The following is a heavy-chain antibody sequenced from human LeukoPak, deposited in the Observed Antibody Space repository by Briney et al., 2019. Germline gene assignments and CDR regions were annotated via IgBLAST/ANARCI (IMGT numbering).Heavy chain of an antibody. CDR1: GFTFSSYW. V-gene: IGHV3-7*01. CDR2: IKQDGSEK. Sequence: GGSLRLSCAASGFTFSSYWMSWVRQAPGKGLEWVANIKQDGSEKYYVDSVKGRFTISRDNAENSLYLQMNSLRAEDTAVYYRARQKVRGVIWPKPYFDYWGQGTLVTVSS. CDR3: ARQKVRGVIWPKPYFDY. J-gene: IGHJ4*02. D-gene: IGHD3-10*01.